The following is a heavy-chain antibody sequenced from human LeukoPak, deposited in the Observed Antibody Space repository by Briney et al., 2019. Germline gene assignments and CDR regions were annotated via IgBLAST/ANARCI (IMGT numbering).Heavy chain of an antibody. J-gene: IGHJ3*01. V-gene: IGHV3-33*05. D-gene: IGHD1-14*01. Sequence: GRSLRLSCAASGFSFRLYGMHWVRQAPGKGLEWVALMLDGGSGIYYADSVKGRFSVSRDNSNYMFYLQMTSLRVEDSAVYYCARDLASGNHPDGFDVWAQGTLVTVSS. CDR3: ARDLASGNHPDGFDV. CDR1: GFSFRLYG. CDR2: MLDGGSGI.